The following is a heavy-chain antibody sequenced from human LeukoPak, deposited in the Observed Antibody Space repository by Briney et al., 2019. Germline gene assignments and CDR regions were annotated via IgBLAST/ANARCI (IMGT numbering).Heavy chain of an antibody. CDR1: GFTFSSYE. CDR3: AGAIYGSGSYSLDY. V-gene: IGHV3-48*03. Sequence: GGSLRLSCAASGFTFSSYEMNWVRQAPGKGLEWVSYISSSGSTIYYADSVKGRFTISRDNAKNSLYLQMNSLRAEDTAVYYCAGAIYGSGSYSLDYWGQGTLVTVSS. CDR2: ISSSGSTI. D-gene: IGHD3-10*01. J-gene: IGHJ4*02.